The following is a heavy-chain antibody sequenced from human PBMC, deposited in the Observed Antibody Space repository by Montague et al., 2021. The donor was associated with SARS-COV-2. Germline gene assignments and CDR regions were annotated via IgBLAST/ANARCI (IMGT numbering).Heavy chain of an antibody. CDR1: GGSFSGDY. D-gene: IGHD3-10*01. CDR2: INHSGST. J-gene: IGHJ6*01. V-gene: IGHV4-34*01. Sequence: SETLSLTCAVYGGSFSGDYWSWFGHPPGKGVVWFVEINHSGSTNYNPPLQRRVTISVDTSNNQFSLQLSSVTAADTAVYYCARVRYYGSGTSLGMDDWGQGTTVTVSS. CDR3: ARVRYYGSGTSLGMDD.